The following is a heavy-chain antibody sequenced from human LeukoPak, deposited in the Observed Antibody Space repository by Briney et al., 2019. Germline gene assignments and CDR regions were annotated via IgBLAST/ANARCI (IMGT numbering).Heavy chain of an antibody. J-gene: IGHJ6*03. CDR2: INPNSGGT. D-gene: IGHD1-26*01. Sequence: ASVKVSCKASGYTFTGYYMHWVRQAPGQGLEWMGWINPNSGGTNYAQKFQGRVTMTRDTSISTAYMELSRLRSDDTAVYYCARDYGASGHYYYYYYMDVWGKGTTVTVSS. V-gene: IGHV1-2*02. CDR1: GYTFTGYY. CDR3: ARDYGASGHYYYYYYMDV.